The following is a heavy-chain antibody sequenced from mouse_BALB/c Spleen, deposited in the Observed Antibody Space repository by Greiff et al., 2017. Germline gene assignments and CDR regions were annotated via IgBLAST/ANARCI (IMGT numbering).Heavy chain of an antibody. V-gene: IGHV1-69*01. CDR1: GYTFTDYW. D-gene: IGHD1-1*01. J-gene: IGHJ3*01. CDR2: IDTSDSYT. Sequence: VQLQQPGAELVMPGASVKMSCKASGYTFTDYWMHWVKQRPGQGLEWIGAIDTSDSYTSYNQKFKGKATLTVDESSSTAYMQLSSLTSEDSAVYYCARDYGSSYAWFAYWGQGTLVTVSA. CDR3: ARDYGSSYAWFAY.